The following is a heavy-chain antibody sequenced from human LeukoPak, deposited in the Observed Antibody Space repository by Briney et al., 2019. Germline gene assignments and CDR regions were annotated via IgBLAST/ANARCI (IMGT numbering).Heavy chain of an antibody. CDR3: ARDYYDSSGLKGFDP. CDR1: GGTFSSYA. V-gene: IGHV1-69*05. D-gene: IGHD3-22*01. CDR2: IIPIFGTA. Sequence: SVKVSCKASGGTFSSYAISWVRQAPGQGLEWMGGIIPIFGTANYAQKFQGRVTMTTDTSTSTAYMELRSLRSDDTAVYYCARDYYDSSGLKGFDPWGQGTLVTVSS. J-gene: IGHJ5*02.